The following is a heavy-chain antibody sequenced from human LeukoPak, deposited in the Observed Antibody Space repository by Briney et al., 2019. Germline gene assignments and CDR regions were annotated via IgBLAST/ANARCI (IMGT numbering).Heavy chain of an antibody. CDR3: ATASRGYTADDSSFDY. CDR1: GFNVSRNY. Sequence: GGSLRLSCAASGFNVSRNYMSWVRQAPGKGLEWLSVIYSSGTTYYADSVKGRFTISRDSSKNTLYLQMNSLKADDTAVYYCATASRGYTADDSSFDYWGQGTLVTVSS. J-gene: IGHJ4*02. V-gene: IGHV3-53*01. D-gene: IGHD5-12*01. CDR2: IYSSGTT.